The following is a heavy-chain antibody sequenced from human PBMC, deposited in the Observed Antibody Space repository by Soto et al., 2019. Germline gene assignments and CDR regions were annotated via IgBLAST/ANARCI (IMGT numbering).Heavy chain of an antibody. Sequence: QVQLVQSGAEVKKPGSSVKVSCKASGGTFSSYAISWVRQAPGQGLEWMGGIIPIFGTANYAQKFQGRVTIYADESTSTAYVELSSLRSEDTAVDYCAIRPYYYDSSGSYPTFDYWGQGTLVTVSS. J-gene: IGHJ4*02. CDR2: IIPIFGTA. D-gene: IGHD3-22*01. CDR1: GGTFSSYA. V-gene: IGHV1-69*01. CDR3: AIRPYYYDSSGSYPTFDY.